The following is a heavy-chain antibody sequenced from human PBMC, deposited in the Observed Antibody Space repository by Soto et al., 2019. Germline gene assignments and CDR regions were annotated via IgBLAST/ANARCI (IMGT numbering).Heavy chain of an antibody. J-gene: IGHJ4*02. CDR2: IYHSGST. Sequence: SETLSLTCAVSGGSISSSNWWSWVRQPPGKGLEWIGEIYHSGSTNYNPSLKSRVTISVDKSKNQFSLKLSSVTAADTAVYYCASLTTVTNYYYFDYWGQGTLVTVSS. D-gene: IGHD4-17*01. CDR3: ASLTTVTNYYYFDY. V-gene: IGHV4-4*02. CDR1: GGSISSSNW.